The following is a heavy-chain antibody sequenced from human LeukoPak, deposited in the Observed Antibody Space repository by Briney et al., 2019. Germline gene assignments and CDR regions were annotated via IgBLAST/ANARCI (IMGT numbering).Heavy chain of an antibody. Sequence: ASVKVSCKTSGYTFTDFGIDWVRQAPGQGLEWMGRFTTYNGNTNYAQKFQGRVTMTTDTSTTTAYLEVTSLRSDDTAVYYCARDSSGFYYVHWGQGTLVTVSS. D-gene: IGHD3-22*01. CDR2: FTTYNGNT. CDR3: ARDSSGFYYVH. V-gene: IGHV1-18*01. CDR1: GYTFTDFG. J-gene: IGHJ4*02.